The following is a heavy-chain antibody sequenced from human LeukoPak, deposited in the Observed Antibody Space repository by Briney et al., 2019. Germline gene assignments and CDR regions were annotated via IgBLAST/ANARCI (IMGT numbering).Heavy chain of an antibody. D-gene: IGHD3-22*01. J-gene: IGHJ4*02. Sequence: GGSLRLSCAASGFTFSSYAMSWVRQVPGKGLEWVSAISGSGGSTYYADSVKGRFTISRDNSKNTLYLQMNSLRAEDTAVYYCAKASAMIVVVSKHFDYWGQGTLVSVYS. CDR2: ISGSGGST. V-gene: IGHV3-23*01. CDR3: AKASAMIVVVSKHFDY. CDR1: GFTFSSYA.